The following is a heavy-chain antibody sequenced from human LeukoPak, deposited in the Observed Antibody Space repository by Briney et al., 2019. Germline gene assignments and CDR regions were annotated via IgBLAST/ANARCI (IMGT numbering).Heavy chain of an antibody. CDR2: ISSTSSYR. V-gene: IGHV3-21*04. CDR3: ARVIAVAGLYFDY. J-gene: IGHJ4*02. CDR1: GFTFSSYS. Sequence: GGSLRLSCAASGFTFSSYSMNWVRQAPGKGLEWVSSISSTSSYRYYADSVKGRFTISRDNAKNSLYLQMNSLRAEDTAVYYCARVIAVAGLYFDYWGQGTLVTVSS. D-gene: IGHD6-19*01.